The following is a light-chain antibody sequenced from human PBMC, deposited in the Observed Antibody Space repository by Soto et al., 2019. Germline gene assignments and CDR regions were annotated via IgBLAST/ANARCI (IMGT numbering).Light chain of an antibody. CDR1: RGIINN. Sequence: EIVMTQFPATLSVSPGERATLSCRASRGIINNLAWYQQKHGQAPRVLIYSASTRATGIPARFSGSGSATEFTLTVSSLQSEDFAVYYCQQYYTWPLTFGGGTKVEIK. J-gene: IGKJ4*01. CDR3: QQYYTWPLT. CDR2: SAS. V-gene: IGKV3-15*01.